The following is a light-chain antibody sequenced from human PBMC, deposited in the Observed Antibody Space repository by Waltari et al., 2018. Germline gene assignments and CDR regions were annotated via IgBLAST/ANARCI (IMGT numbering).Light chain of an antibody. J-gene: IGKJ5*01. Sequence: DIQMTQSPSSLSASVGDRVTITCQASQDISTYLNWYQQTPGKAPKLLIYDASSLETGVPSRFSGSVSGSDFTFTITSLQPEDIGTYYCEQCDSLPMTFGQGTRLEI. CDR3: EQCDSLPMT. CDR1: QDISTY. CDR2: DAS. V-gene: IGKV1-33*01.